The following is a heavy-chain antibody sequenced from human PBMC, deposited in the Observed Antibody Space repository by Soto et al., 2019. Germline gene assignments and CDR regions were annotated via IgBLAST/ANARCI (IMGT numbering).Heavy chain of an antibody. D-gene: IGHD6-6*01. CDR1: GYTFTSYG. CDR3: ARDDAYSSSSGYYYYYMDV. Sequence: ASVKVSCKASGYTFTSYGISWVRQAPGQGLEWMGWISAYNGNTNYAQKLQGRVTMTTDTSTSTAYMELRSLRSDDTAVYYCARDDAYSSSSGYYYYYMDVWGKGTTVTVSS. V-gene: IGHV1-18*01. CDR2: ISAYNGNT. J-gene: IGHJ6*03.